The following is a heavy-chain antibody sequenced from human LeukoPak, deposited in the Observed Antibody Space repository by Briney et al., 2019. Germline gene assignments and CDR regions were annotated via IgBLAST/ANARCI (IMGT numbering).Heavy chain of an antibody. J-gene: IGHJ5*02. V-gene: IGHV3-30*02. CDR1: GLTFSSYG. D-gene: IGHD6-19*01. CDR3: ARAGGSSGWSGGDWFDP. CDR2: IRYDGSNK. Sequence: SGGSLRLSCAASGLTFSSYGMHWVRQAPGKGLEWVAFIRYDGSNKYYADSVKGRFTISRDNAKNSLYLQMNSLRAEDTAVYYCARAGGSSGWSGGDWFDPWGQGTLVTVSS.